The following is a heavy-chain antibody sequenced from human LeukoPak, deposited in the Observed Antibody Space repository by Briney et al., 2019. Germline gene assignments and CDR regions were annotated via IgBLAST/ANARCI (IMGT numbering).Heavy chain of an antibody. CDR2: TYYRSKWYN. Sequence: SQTLSLTCAISGDSVSSNSAAWNWIRQSPSRGLEWLGRTYYRSKWYNDYAVSVKSRITINPDTSKNQFSLQLNSVTPEDTAVYYCARASFDYYDSSGYLDHYYYYYMDVWGKGTTVTISS. D-gene: IGHD3-22*01. J-gene: IGHJ6*03. CDR1: GDSVSSNSAA. CDR3: ARASFDYYDSSGYLDHYYYYYMDV. V-gene: IGHV6-1*01.